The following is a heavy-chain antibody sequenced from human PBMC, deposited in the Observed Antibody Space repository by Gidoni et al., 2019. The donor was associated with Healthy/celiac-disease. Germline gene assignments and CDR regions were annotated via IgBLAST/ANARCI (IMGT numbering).Heavy chain of an antibody. Sequence: DVQLVQSGAEVKKPGESLRISCKGSGYSLTGYWISWVRQMPGKGLEWMGRIDPSDSYTNYSPSFQGHVTISADKSISTAYLQWSSLKASDTAMYYCARPQRFGELSFSYGMDVWGQGTTVTVSS. V-gene: IGHV5-10-1*03. CDR2: IDPSDSYT. J-gene: IGHJ6*02. CDR1: GYSLTGYW. D-gene: IGHD3-10*01. CDR3: ARPQRFGELSFSYGMDV.